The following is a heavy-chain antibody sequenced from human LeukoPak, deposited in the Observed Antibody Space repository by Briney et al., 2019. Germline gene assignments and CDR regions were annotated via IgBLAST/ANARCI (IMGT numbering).Heavy chain of an antibody. CDR2: INTDGSST. CDR1: GFTFSSYA. D-gene: IGHD3-10*01. V-gene: IGHV3-74*01. Sequence: PGGSLRLSCVVSGFTFSSYAMTWVRQAPGKGLEWVSRINTDGSSTSYADSVKGRFTISRDNAKNTLYLQMNSLRAEDTAVYYCARGAGYYGSGSYYHFDYWGQGTLVTVSS. J-gene: IGHJ4*02. CDR3: ARGAGYYGSGSYYHFDY.